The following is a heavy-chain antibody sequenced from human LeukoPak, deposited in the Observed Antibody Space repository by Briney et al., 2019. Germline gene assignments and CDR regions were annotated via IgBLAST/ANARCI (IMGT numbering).Heavy chain of an antibody. V-gene: IGHV4-38-2*02. CDR1: GYSISSGYY. CDR2: IYHSGST. Sequence: SETLSLTCSVSGYSISSGYYWGWIRQPPGKGLEWIGSIYHSGSTYYNTSLKSRVTISVDTSKNQFSLKLNSVTAADTAVYYCATGWSGYCWTTWGQGTLVAVSS. J-gene: IGHJ5*02. D-gene: IGHD3-3*01. CDR3: ATGWSGYCWTT.